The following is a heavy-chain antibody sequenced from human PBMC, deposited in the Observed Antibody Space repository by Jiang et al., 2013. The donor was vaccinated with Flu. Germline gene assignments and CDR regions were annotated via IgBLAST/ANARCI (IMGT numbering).Heavy chain of an antibody. D-gene: IGHD1-7*01. CDR2: IYYSGST. CDR1: GGSISSYY. J-gene: IGHJ4*02. CDR3: ASQWGNYEDWYFDY. Sequence: GPGLVKPSETLSLTCTVSGGSISSYYWSWIRQPPGKGLEWIGYIYYSGSTNYNPSLKSRVTISVDTSKNQFSLKLSSVTAADTAVYYCASQWGNYEDWYFDYWGQGTLVTVSS. V-gene: IGHV4-59*08.